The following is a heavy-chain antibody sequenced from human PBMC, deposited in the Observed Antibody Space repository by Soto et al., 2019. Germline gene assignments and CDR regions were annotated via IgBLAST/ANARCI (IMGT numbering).Heavy chain of an antibody. V-gene: IGHV1-18*01. Sequence: ASVKVSCKASGYTFTSYGISWVRQAPGQGLEWMGWISAYNGNTNYAQKLQGRVTMTTDASTSTAYMELRSLRSDDTAVYYCARDSEAGVGATLFGWFDPWGQGTLVTVSS. D-gene: IGHD1-26*01. CDR2: ISAYNGNT. J-gene: IGHJ5*02. CDR3: ARDSEAGVGATLFGWFDP. CDR1: GYTFTSYG.